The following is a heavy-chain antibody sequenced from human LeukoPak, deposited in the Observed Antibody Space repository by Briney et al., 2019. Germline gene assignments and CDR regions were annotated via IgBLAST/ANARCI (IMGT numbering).Heavy chain of an antibody. J-gene: IGHJ6*03. CDR2: MNPNSGNT. Sequence: GASVKVSCKASGYTFTSYDINWVRQATGQGLEWMGWMNPNSGNTGYAQKFQGRVTITRNTSISTAYMELSSLRSEDTAVYYCARIATPNPHYYYYYYMDVWGKGTTVTVSS. D-gene: IGHD2-21*01. V-gene: IGHV1-8*03. CDR3: ARIATPNPHYYYYYYMDV. CDR1: GYTFTSYD.